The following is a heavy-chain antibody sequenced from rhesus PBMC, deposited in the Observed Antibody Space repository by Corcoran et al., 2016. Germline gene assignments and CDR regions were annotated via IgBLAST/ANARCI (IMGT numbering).Heavy chain of an antibody. D-gene: IGHD2-39*02. CDR2: ISGSSGRT. CDR3: ARDPSGGVCY. CDR1: GGSISSSNW. J-gene: IGHJ4*01. V-gene: IGHV4S19*01. Sequence: QVQLQESGPGLVKPSETLSLTCAVSGGSISSSNWWSCIRQPPGKGRGGSGYISGSSGRTNYNPSLKSRVTMTKDTAKNQVALKLSSVPAADTAGYYCARDPSGGVCYWGQGVLVTVSS.